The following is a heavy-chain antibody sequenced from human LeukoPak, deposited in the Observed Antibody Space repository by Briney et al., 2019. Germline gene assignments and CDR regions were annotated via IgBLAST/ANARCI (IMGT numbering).Heavy chain of an antibody. Sequence: GGSLRLSCVASGFTFSSYAMSWVRQAPGKGLEWVSAISGSGGSTYYADSVKGRFIISRDNSKNTLYLQMNSLRAEDTAVYYCAKAGGILTGYYALPDYWGQGTLVTVSS. CDR1: GFTFSSYA. CDR2: ISGSGGST. D-gene: IGHD3-9*01. CDR3: AKAGGILTGYYALPDY. V-gene: IGHV3-23*01. J-gene: IGHJ4*02.